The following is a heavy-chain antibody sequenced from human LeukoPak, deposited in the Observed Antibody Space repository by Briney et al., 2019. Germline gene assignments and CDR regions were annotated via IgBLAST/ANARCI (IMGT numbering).Heavy chain of an antibody. CDR3: ARVGPHDAFDI. J-gene: IGHJ3*02. V-gene: IGHV3-21*01. CDR2: ISSSSGYI. Sequence: GGSLRLSCAASGFTFSSYSMNWVCQAPGKGLEWVSSISSSSGYIYYADSVKGRFTISRDNAKNSLYLQMNSLRAEDTAVYYCARVGPHDAFDIWGQGTMVTVSS. CDR1: GFTFSSYS.